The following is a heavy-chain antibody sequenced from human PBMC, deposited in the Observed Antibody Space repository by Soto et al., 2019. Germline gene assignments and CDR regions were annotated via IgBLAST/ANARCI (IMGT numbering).Heavy chain of an antibody. J-gene: IGHJ4*02. D-gene: IGHD3-22*01. CDR2: INPSGGST. Sequence: ASVKVSCKASGYTFTSYYIHWVRRAPGQGLEWMGIINPSGGSTSYAQKFQGRVTMTRDTSTSTVYMELSSLRSEDTAVYYCASSPNSHYYDSSGYQTSINYWGQGTLVTVSS. CDR3: ASSPNSHYYDSSGYQTSINY. V-gene: IGHV1-46*01. CDR1: GYTFTSYY.